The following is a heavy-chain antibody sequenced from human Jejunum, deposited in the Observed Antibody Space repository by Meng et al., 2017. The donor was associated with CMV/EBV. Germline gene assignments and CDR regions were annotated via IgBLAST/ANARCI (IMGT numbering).Heavy chain of an antibody. CDR3: ARGPSHYESSGYYAGQSNWFDP. J-gene: IGHJ5*02. CDR2: IYHAGST. CDR1: Y. Sequence: YGSWIRQSPGKGLEWIGHIYHAGSTHYNPSLKSRISMSIDKSKNQFSLKMTSMTAADTAVYYCARGPSHYESSGYYAGQSNWFDPWGQGTLVTVSS. V-gene: IGHV4-30-4*01. D-gene: IGHD3-22*01.